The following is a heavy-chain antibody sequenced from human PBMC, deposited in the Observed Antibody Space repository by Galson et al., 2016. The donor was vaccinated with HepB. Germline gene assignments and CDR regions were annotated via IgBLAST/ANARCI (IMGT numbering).Heavy chain of an antibody. V-gene: IGHV3-74*01. Sequence: SLRLSCAASAFTFSAYPMHWVRQAPGKGLVWISRIFTDGSGTLYADSVKGRFTISRDNAKNTLFLQINSLRADDTAVYYCGRGSKYGFDMWGQGTMVTVSS. CDR3: GRGSKYGFDM. CDR2: IFTDGSGT. J-gene: IGHJ3*02. CDR1: AFTFSAYP.